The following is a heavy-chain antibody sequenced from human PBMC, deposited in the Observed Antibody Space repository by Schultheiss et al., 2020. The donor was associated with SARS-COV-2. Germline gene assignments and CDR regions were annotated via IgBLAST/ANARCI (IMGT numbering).Heavy chain of an antibody. CDR1: GGSISSYY. CDR3: ARDWSSNDYGDYYYYGMDV. V-gene: IGHV4-4*07. Sequence: SQTLSLTCTVSGGSISSYYWSWIRQPAGKGLEWIGRIYTSGSTNYNPSLKSRVTISVDTSKNQFSLKLRSVTAADTAVYYCARDWSSNDYGDYYYYGMDVWGQGTTVTVSS. CDR2: IYTSGST. D-gene: IGHD4-17*01. J-gene: IGHJ6*02.